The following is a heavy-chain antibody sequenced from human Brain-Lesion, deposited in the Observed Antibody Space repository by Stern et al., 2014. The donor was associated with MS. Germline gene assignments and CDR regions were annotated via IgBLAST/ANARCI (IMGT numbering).Heavy chain of an antibody. J-gene: IGHJ6*02. D-gene: IGHD5-12*01. CDR2: IHYSGST. CDR1: GGSFNHYY. V-gene: IGHV4-59*01. CDR3: ARVGGYRGYERYSLVDYYYGMDV. Sequence: VQLVESGPGLVKPSETLSLTCTVSGGSFNHYYWSWVRQPAGKGLEWIGYIHYSGSTNYNPSLQSRVTISLDTSKNQFSLELSTVTTADTAVYFCARVGGYRGYERYSLVDYYYGMDVWGQGTTVAVSS.